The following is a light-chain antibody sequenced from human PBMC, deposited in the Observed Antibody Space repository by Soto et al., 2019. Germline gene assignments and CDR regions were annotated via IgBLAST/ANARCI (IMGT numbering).Light chain of an antibody. CDR3: QSYDRSLSGYV. CDR2: RNN. CDR1: SSNIGSNY. J-gene: IGLJ1*01. V-gene: IGLV1-47*01. Sequence: QSVLTQPPSASGTPGQRVTISCSGSSSNIGSNYIYWYQQVPGTAPKLLIYRNNQRPSGVPDRFSGSKSGTSASLAISGLRSEDEADYYCQSYDRSLSGYVFGTGTKLTVL.